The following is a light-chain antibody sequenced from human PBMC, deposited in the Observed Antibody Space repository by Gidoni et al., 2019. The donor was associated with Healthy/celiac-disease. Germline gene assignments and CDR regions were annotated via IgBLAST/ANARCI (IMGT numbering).Light chain of an antibody. V-gene: IGKV4-1*01. Sequence: DIVMTHSPDSLAVSLGETATINCKSSQSVLYSSNNKNYLAWYQQKPGQPPKLLIYWASTRESGVPDRFSGSGSGTDFTLTISSLQAEDVAVYYCQQYYSTPRTFGQGTKLEIK. CDR2: WAS. CDR3: QQYYSTPRT. J-gene: IGKJ2*01. CDR1: QSVLYSSNNKNY.